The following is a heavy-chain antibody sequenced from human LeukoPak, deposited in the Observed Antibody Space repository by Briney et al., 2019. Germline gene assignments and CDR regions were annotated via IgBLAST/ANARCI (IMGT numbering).Heavy chain of an antibody. Sequence: ASVKVSCKVSGYTLTELSMHWVRQAPGKGLEWMGGFDPEDGETIYAQKFQGRVTMTEDTSTDTAYMELSSLRSEDTAVYCCATDSPYCSSTSCYSFDYWGQGTLVTVSS. V-gene: IGHV1-24*01. D-gene: IGHD2-2*01. CDR2: FDPEDGET. CDR1: GYTLTELS. J-gene: IGHJ4*02. CDR3: ATDSPYCSSTSCYSFDY.